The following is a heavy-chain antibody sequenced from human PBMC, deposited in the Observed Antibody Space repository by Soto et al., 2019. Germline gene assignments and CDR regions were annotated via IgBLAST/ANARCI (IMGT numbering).Heavy chain of an antibody. J-gene: IGHJ4*02. V-gene: IGHV1-24*01. Sequence: ASVKVSCKVSRYTLTELSMHWVRQAPGKGLEWMGGFDPEDGETIYAQKFQGRVTMTEDTSTDTAYMELSSLRSEDTAVYYCANEGNYQSQWLRFDYWGQGTLVTVSS. CDR2: FDPEDGET. CDR3: ANEGNYQSQWLRFDY. CDR1: RYTLTELS. D-gene: IGHD6-19*01.